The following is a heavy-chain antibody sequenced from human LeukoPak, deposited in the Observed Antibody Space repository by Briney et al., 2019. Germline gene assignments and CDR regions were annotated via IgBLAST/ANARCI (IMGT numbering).Heavy chain of an antibody. D-gene: IGHD3-10*01. CDR3: VRDLSYYGSGSRSDY. Sequence: GGSLRLSCAASGFIFSRDSMNWVRQAPGRGLEWISYISRDSDIRYYADSVRGRFHISRDNARNSLYLQMNSLRADDTAMYYCVRDLSYYGSGSRSDYWGQGTLVTVSS. CDR2: ISRDSDIR. V-gene: IGHV3-48*01. CDR1: GFIFSRDS. J-gene: IGHJ4*02.